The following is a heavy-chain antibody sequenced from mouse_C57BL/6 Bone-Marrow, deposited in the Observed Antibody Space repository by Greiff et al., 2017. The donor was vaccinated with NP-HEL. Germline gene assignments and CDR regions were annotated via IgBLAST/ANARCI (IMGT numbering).Heavy chain of an antibody. CDR1: GYAFTNYL. CDR2: INPGSGGT. Sequence: QVQLQQSGAELVRPGTSVKVSCKASGYAFTNYLIEWVKQRPGQGLEWIGVINPGSGGTNYNEKFKGKATLTADKSSSTAYMQLSSLTSEDSAVYFCAREPMVTTAYWGQGTLVTVSA. D-gene: IGHD2-2*01. CDR3: AREPMVTTAY. J-gene: IGHJ3*01. V-gene: IGHV1-54*01.